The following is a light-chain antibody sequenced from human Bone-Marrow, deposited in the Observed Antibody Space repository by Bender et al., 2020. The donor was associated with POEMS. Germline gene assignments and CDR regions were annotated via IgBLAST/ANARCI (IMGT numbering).Light chain of an antibody. CDR2: SDN. CDR3: QSYDFSLSDVV. V-gene: IGLV1-40*01. J-gene: IGLJ2*01. CDR1: SSNIGSVYD. Sequence: SLLTPPPSVSGAPGQSVTISCTGNSSNIGSVYDVHWYQQVPGTAPKLLIYSDNNRPSGVPDRFSGSKSGTSASLAITGLKADDEADYYCQSYDFSLSDVVFGGGTKLTVL.